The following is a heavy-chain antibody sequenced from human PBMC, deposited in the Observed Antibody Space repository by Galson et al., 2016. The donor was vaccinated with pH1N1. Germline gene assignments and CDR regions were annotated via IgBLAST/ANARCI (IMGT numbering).Heavy chain of an antibody. J-gene: IGHJ4*02. Sequence: SLRLSCAASGFTFDDYGMSWVRQAPGKGLEWVSLTNWNGASTSYADSVKGRFTISRDNAKNSLYLQMHSLRAEDTAFYYCARDGTSSGSFYVFDSWGQGTLVTVSS. D-gene: IGHD1-26*01. CDR1: GFTFDDYG. CDR3: ARDGTSSGSFYVFDS. CDR2: TNWNGAST. V-gene: IGHV3-20*04.